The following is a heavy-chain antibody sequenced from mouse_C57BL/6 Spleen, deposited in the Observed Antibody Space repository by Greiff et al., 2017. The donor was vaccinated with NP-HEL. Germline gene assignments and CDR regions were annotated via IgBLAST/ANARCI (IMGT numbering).Heavy chain of an antibody. V-gene: IGHV1-50*01. CDR2: IDPSDSYT. D-gene: IGHD4-1*01. Sequence: VQLQQPGAELVKPGASVKLSCKASGYTFTSYWMQWVKQRPGQGLEWIGEIDPSDSYTNYNQKFKGKATLTVDTSSSTAYMQLSSLTSEDSAVYYCAETGGDFDYWGQGTTLTVSS. J-gene: IGHJ2*01. CDR3: AETGGDFDY. CDR1: GYTFTSYW.